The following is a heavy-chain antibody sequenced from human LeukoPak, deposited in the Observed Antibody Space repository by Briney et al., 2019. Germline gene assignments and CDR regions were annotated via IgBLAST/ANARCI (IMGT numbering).Heavy chain of an antibody. D-gene: IGHD5-18*01. CDR3: ARGGYNYGSFDY. J-gene: IGHJ4*02. V-gene: IGHV1-46*01. CDR1: GYTFSSYY. CDR2: INPSGGST. Sequence: ASVKVSCKASGYTFSSYYIHWVRQAPGQGLEWMGIINPSGGSTNYAQKFQGRVSMTRDTSTSTVYMELSSLRSEDTAVHYCARGGYNYGSFDYWGQGTLVTVPS.